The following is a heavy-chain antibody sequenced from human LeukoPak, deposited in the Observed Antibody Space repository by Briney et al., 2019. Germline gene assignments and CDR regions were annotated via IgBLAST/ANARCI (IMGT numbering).Heavy chain of an antibody. D-gene: IGHD3-10*01. Sequence: GGSLRLSCAASGFTFSSYSMNWVRQAPGKGLEWVSYISRGSDTIYYADSVKGRFTISRDNSKNTLYLQMNSLRAEDTAVYYCARASEYYYGSGRGRSGSYIDYWGQGTLVTVSS. CDR2: ISRGSDTI. CDR3: ARASEYYYGSGRGRSGSYIDY. V-gene: IGHV3-48*01. J-gene: IGHJ4*02. CDR1: GFTFSSYS.